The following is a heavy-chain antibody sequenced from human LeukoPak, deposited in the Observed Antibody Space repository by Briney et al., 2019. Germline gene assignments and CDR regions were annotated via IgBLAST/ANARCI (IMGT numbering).Heavy chain of an antibody. J-gene: IGHJ3*02. CDR1: GYTFNAYY. V-gene: IGHV1-2*02. D-gene: IGHD5-18*01. CDR3: ARAGGGYSSGWGAFDI. Sequence: ASVKVSCKASGYTFNAYYIHWVRQAPGQGLEWMGWINPNSGGTSYAQKFQGRVTMTRDTSISTAYMELSRLGSDGTAVYFCARAGGGYSSGWGAFDIWGQGTVVTVSS. CDR2: INPNSGGT.